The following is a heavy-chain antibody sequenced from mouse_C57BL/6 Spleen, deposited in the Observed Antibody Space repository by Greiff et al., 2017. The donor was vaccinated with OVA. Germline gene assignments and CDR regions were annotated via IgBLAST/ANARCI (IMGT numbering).Heavy chain of an antibody. D-gene: IGHD4-1*01. CDR1: GYTFTDYY. Sequence: VQLQQSGPVLVKPGASVKMSCKASGYTFTDYYMNWVKQSHGKSLEWIGVINPYNGGTSYNQKFKGKATLTVDKASSTAYMKLNSLTSEDSAVYYCARELGRYFDVWGTGTTVTVSS. V-gene: IGHV1-19*01. CDR2: INPYNGGT. CDR3: ARELGRYFDV. J-gene: IGHJ1*03.